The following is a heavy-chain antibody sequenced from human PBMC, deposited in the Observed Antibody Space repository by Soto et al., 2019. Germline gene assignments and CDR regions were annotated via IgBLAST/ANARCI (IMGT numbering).Heavy chain of an antibody. CDR1: GFTFSTYT. CDR3: AKERIDTAMASDYYYGMDV. D-gene: IGHD5-18*01. V-gene: IGHV3-23*01. CDR2: IGCCSGSGT. J-gene: IGHJ6*02. Sequence: PWGSLRLSCAASGFTFSTYTMNWVRQAPGKGLEWVSGIGCCSGSGTYYADFVKGRFTISRDNSKNTLYLQMNSLRAEDTAVYYCAKERIDTAMASDYYYGMDVWGQGTTVTVSS.